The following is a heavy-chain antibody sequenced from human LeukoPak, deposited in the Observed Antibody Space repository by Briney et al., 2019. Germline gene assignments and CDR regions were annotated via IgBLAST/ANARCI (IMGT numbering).Heavy chain of an antibody. Sequence: GGSLRLSCAASGFTFSSYGMHWVRQAPGKGLEWVAFIRYDGSNKYYADSVKGRFTISRDNSKNTLFLQMDSLRVEDTAVYYCARVAIRMPGTPENWFDPWGQGTLVTVSS. V-gene: IGHV3-30*02. CDR3: ARVAIRMPGTPENWFDP. D-gene: IGHD1-14*01. J-gene: IGHJ5*02. CDR1: GFTFSSYG. CDR2: IRYDGSNK.